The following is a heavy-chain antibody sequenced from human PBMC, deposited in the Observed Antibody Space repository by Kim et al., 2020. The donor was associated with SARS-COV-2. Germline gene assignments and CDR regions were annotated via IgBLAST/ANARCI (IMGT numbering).Heavy chain of an antibody. J-gene: IGHJ4*02. CDR1: GFAFSSYW. Sequence: GGSLRLSCATSGFAFSSYWMHWVRQAPGKGLVWVSAINSDGGSTRYADSVKGRFTIARDNAKNTLYLQMNRLRAEDTAVYYCATNRYCSGGNCYWGQGTLFTVSS. CDR3: ATNRYCSGGNCY. D-gene: IGHD2-15*01. V-gene: IGHV3-74*01. CDR2: INSDGGST.